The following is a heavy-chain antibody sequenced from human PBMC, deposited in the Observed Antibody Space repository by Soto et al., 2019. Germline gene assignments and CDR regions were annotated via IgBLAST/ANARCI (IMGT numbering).Heavy chain of an antibody. D-gene: IGHD1-26*01. J-gene: IGHJ4*02. CDR2: IIPIFGTA. CDR3: ARAPNEWELLGYFDY. V-gene: IGHV1-69*01. Sequence: QVQLVQSGAEVKKPGSSVKVSCKASGGTFSSYAISWVRQAPGQGLEWMEGIIPIFGTANYAQKFQGRVTITADESTSTAYMELSSLRSEHTAVYYCARAPNEWELLGYFDYWGQGTLVTVSS. CDR1: GGTFSSYA.